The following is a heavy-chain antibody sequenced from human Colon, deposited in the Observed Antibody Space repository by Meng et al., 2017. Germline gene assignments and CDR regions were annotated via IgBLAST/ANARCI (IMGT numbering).Heavy chain of an antibody. CDR2: IYYSGST. CDR3: ARDNWGERSGYYRLFDY. D-gene: IGHD3-22*01. V-gene: IGHV4-30-4*01. CDR1: GGSISSGGYY. Sequence: QVQLQESGPGLVKPSQTLSLTCTVSGGSISSGGYYWSWIRQPPGKGLEWIGYIYYSGSTYYNPSLKSRVTISVDTSKNQFSLKLSSVTAADTAVYYCARDNWGERSGYYRLFDYWGQGTLVTVSS. J-gene: IGHJ4*02.